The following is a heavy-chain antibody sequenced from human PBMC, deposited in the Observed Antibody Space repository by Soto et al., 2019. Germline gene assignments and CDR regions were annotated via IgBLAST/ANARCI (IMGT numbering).Heavy chain of an antibody. V-gene: IGHV1-18*01. J-gene: IGHJ4*02. CDR1: GFTFTSYA. CDR3: ARDXTGWPPDGVDS. Sequence: QVHLVQSGAEVKMPGASVKVSCKASGFTFTSYAFTWVRQAPGQGLEWMGWISAYNGNTNYARNFRGRVTMTTDSPTSTVYMELGSLTSDDTAVYFCARDXTGWPPDGVDSWGQGTLVSVSA. CDR2: ISAYNGNT. D-gene: IGHD3-16*01.